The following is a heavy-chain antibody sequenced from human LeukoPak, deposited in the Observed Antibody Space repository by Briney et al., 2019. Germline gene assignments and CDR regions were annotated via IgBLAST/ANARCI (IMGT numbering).Heavy chain of an antibody. D-gene: IGHD3-9*01. CDR2: IGGSGGST. Sequence: GGSLRLSCTASGFTFSNYAMSWVRQAPGKGLEWVSVIGGSGGSTYYVDSVKGRFTISRDNSKNTLYLQMNSLRAEDTAVYYCAKYPRKYYDILTGYFDYWGQGTLVTVSS. CDR1: GFTFSNYA. CDR3: AKYPRKYYDILTGYFDY. V-gene: IGHV3-23*01. J-gene: IGHJ4*02.